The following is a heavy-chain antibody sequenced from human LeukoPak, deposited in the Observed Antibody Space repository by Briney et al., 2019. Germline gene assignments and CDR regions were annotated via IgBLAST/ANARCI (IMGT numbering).Heavy chain of an antibody. D-gene: IGHD5-24*01. Sequence: SETLSLTCTVSGYSISRGYYWGWIRPPPGKGLEWVGSIYPRGRTYYKPSLKSRVTLSVDTSKNQFSLKLSSVTAADPPVYYCARLEMAATGGSAGDYWGQGTLVTVSS. CDR2: IYPRGRT. CDR1: GYSISRGYY. J-gene: IGHJ4*02. V-gene: IGHV4-38-2*02. CDR3: ARLEMAATGGSAGDY.